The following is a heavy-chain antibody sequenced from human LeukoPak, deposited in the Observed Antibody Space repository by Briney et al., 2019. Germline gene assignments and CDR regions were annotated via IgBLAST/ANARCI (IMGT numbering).Heavy chain of an antibody. V-gene: IGHV1-69*04. CDR1: GGTFSSSA. Sequence: SVKVSCKTSGGTFSSSAITWVRQAPGQGLEWMGRIIPVLNITTYAQKFQGSVTITADTSTSTVYMELSSLRSEDTAVYYCARDLPCGGDCYLHAFDIWGQGTMVTVSS. D-gene: IGHD2-21*02. CDR2: IIPVLNIT. CDR3: ARDLPCGGDCYLHAFDI. J-gene: IGHJ3*02.